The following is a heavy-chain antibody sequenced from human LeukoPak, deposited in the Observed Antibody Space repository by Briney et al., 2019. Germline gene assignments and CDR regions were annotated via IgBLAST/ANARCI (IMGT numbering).Heavy chain of an antibody. J-gene: IGHJ4*02. V-gene: IGHV3-23*01. CDR3: AKDYKPGDGYWDFDF. Sequence: GGSLRLSCAGSGFSFSRYAMSWVRQAPGKGLEWVSGIDGSWNTFYAGSVKGRFTISRDNSKNTMSLEMNSLRFEDTAIYYCAKDYKPGDGYWDFDFWGQGIQVTVSS. D-gene: IGHD3-22*01. CDR2: IDGSWNT. CDR1: GFSFSRYA.